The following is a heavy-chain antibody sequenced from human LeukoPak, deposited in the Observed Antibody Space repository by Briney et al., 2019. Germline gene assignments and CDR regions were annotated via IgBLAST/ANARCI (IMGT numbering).Heavy chain of an antibody. J-gene: IGHJ4*02. CDR1: GFTFSSYW. V-gene: IGHV3-66*01. D-gene: IGHD1-26*01. Sequence: GGSLRLSCAASGFTFSSYWMSWVRQAPGKGLEWVSVIYSGGSTYYADSVKGRFTISRDNSKNTLYLQMNSLRAEDTAVYYCARVRVGATRGSFDYWGQGTLVTVSS. CDR3: ARVRVGATRGSFDY. CDR2: IYSGGST.